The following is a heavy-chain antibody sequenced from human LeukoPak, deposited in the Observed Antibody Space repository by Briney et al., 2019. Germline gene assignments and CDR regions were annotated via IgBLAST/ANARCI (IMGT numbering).Heavy chain of an antibody. CDR1: GFTFSSYA. CDR3: AKFNIVVVVAATRNWFDP. J-gene: IGHJ5*02. Sequence: PGGSLRLSCAASGFTFSSYAMSWVRQAPGKGLEWVSAISGSGGSTHYADSVKGRFTISRDNSKNTLYLQMNSLRAEDTAVYYCAKFNIVVVVAATRNWFDPWDQGTLVTVSS. D-gene: IGHD2-15*01. V-gene: IGHV3-23*01. CDR2: ISGSGGST.